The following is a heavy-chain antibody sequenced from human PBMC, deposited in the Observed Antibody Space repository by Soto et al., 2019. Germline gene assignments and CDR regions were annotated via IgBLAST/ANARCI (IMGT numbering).Heavy chain of an antibody. CDR3: AKWGYGADPFDV. V-gene: IGHV1-2*02. CDR1: GYMFTGYC. Sequence: SVNVSCKTSGYMFTGYCLHWVRQAPGQGLEWMGRVTPHSGATIFAQKFQGRVTMTRDKSIKTAYMELNSLRSEETAVYYCAKWGYGADPFDVWGQGTKVT. CDR2: VTPHSGAT. J-gene: IGHJ3*01. D-gene: IGHD4-17*01.